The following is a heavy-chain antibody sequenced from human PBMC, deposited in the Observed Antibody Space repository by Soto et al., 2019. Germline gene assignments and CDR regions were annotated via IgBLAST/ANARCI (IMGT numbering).Heavy chain of an antibody. Sequence: QITLKESGPTLVKPTQTLTLTCTFSGFSLSSTRMAVGWIRQPPGKALEWLALIYWDDDKRYIPFLKSRLTITQDNSKNQVVLTMSNMDPVDTARYYCAHIVVAGLGYYFAYWGQGTLVTVSS. CDR1: GFSLSSTRMA. CDR2: IYWDDDK. D-gene: IGHD6-19*01. J-gene: IGHJ4*02. CDR3: AHIVVAGLGYYFAY. V-gene: IGHV2-5*02.